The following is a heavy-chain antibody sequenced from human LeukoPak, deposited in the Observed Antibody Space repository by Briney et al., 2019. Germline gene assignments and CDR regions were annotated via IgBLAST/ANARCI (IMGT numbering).Heavy chain of an antibody. CDR2: IYSGDTT. CDR1: GFTVSSIY. CDR3: ARDYN. Sequence: GGSLRLSCAASGFTVSSIYMSWVRQAPGKGLECVSLIYSGDTTYYADSVKGRFTFSGDNSKDTLYLQMNSLRAEDTAVYYCARDYNWGQGTLVTVSS. J-gene: IGHJ4*02. V-gene: IGHV3-66*01.